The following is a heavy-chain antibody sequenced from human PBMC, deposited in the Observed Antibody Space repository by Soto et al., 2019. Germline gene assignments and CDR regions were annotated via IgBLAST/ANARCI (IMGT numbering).Heavy chain of an antibody. D-gene: IGHD1-26*01. CDR2: IKSKTSGETR. V-gene: IGHV3-15*05. J-gene: IGHJ3*02. CDR3: TTDGFSGIVGI. CDR1: GFPFTTAW. Sequence: GGSLRLSCAASGFPFTTAWMTWVRQAPGKGLEWVGRIKSKTSGETRDYAAPVKGRFIISRDDSKNTLYLEMNSLKIEDTGVYYCTTDGFSGIVGIWGQGAMVTVSS.